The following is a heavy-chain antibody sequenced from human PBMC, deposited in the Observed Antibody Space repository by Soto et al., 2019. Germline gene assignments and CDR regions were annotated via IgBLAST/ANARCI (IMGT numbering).Heavy chain of an antibody. CDR3: AREILSSVSVRGFPPRPFHHYGMDV. J-gene: IGHJ6*02. CDR2: TFYRSQWYN. CDR1: GHSVSSNSVA. V-gene: IGHV6-1*01. D-gene: IGHD3-10*02. Sequence: SQTLSLTRDISGHSVSSNSVAWNWIRLSPSRGLEWLRRTFYRSQWYNNYAESVKSRIIVNPDTSKNQFSLQLNSVTPDDSAVYYCAREILSSVSVRGFPPRPFHHYGMDVWGQGTTVTVSS.